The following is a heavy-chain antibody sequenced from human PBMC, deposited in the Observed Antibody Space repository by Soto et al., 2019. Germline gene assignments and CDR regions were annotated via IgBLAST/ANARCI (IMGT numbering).Heavy chain of an antibody. CDR3: VADHNTRGAHQFTY. J-gene: IGHJ4*01. Sequence: EVQLVQSGGDVVKPGGSLRLSCAASGCTFGDTPMNWVRQAPGKGLEWVGRLKSKSGGGATDFAAAVRARFTTTRDASTNTIRMQMDSPEHEDTAVYYCVADHNTRGAHQFTYLSQGTLVTASS. V-gene: IGHV3-15*01. CDR2: LKSKSGGGAT. CDR1: GCTFGDTP. D-gene: IGHD1-1*01.